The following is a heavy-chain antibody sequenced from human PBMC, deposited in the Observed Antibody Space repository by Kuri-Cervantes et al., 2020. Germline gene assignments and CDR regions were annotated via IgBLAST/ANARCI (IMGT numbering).Heavy chain of an antibody. V-gene: IGHV3-53*01. J-gene: IGHJ4*02. CDR1: GFTVSDNH. CDR3: AKCGFYCTGTTCASYFDY. CDR2: IYRGGST. Sequence: GGSLRLSCAASGFTVSDNHMTWVRQAPGKGLEWVSIIYRGGSTYYADSVKGRFTISRDTSKNTVYLQVNSLRAEDTAVYYCAKCGFYCTGTTCASYFDYWGQGTLVTVSS. D-gene: IGHD2-8*02.